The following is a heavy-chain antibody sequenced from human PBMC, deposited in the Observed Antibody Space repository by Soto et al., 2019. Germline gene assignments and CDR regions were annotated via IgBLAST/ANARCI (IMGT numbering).Heavy chain of an antibody. CDR3: ARSPDSSGYYPRRYYYGMDV. Sequence: SETLSLTCTVSGASVSSGNYYWSWIRQPPGKGLECIGYISYSGSTNYNPSLKSRVTISIDTSKNQFSLKLSSVTAADTAVYYCARSPDSSGYYPRRYYYGMDVWGQGTTVTVSS. CDR1: GASVSSGNYY. V-gene: IGHV4-61*01. CDR2: ISYSGST. D-gene: IGHD3-22*01. J-gene: IGHJ6*02.